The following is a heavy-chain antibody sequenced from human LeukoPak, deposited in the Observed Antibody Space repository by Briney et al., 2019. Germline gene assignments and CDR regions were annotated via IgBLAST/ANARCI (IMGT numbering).Heavy chain of an antibody. J-gene: IGHJ4*02. V-gene: IGHV3-23*01. CDR1: GFTFDNYA. Sequence: GGSLRLSCAASGFTFDNYAMSWVRQAPGKGLEWVSVISGSGGSTYYADSVKGRFTISRDNSKNTLYLQMNSLKAEDTAVYYCAKDLGSSGYYYIDYWGQGTLVTVSS. CDR3: AKDLGSSGYYYIDY. D-gene: IGHD3-22*01. CDR2: ISGSGGST.